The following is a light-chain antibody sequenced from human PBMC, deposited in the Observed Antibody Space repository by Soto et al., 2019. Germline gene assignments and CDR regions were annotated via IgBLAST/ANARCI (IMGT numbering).Light chain of an antibody. CDR1: RSNIGSNY. J-gene: IGLJ3*02. CDR2: DND. CDR3: EAWDSNLSGGV. V-gene: IGLV1-51*01. Sequence: QSVLTQPPSVSAAPGQKVTVSCSGSRSNIGSNYVSWYQHLPGTAPKLLIYDNDKRPSGIPDRFSASKSGTSATLDITGLQTGDEADYYCEAWDSNLSGGVFGGGTKVTVL.